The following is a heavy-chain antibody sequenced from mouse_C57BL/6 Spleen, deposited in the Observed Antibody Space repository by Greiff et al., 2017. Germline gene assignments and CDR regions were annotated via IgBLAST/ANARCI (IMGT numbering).Heavy chain of an antibody. J-gene: IGHJ3*01. Sequence: EVKLEESGEGLVKPGGSLKLSCAASGFTFSSYAMSWVRQTPEKRLEWVAYISSGGDYIYYADTVKGRFTISRDNARNTLYLQMSSLKSEDTAMYYCTRDVYYDYDGAWFAYWGQGTLVTVSA. V-gene: IGHV5-9-1*02. CDR2: ISSGGDYI. CDR1: GFTFSSYA. D-gene: IGHD2-4*01. CDR3: TRDVYYDYDGAWFAY.